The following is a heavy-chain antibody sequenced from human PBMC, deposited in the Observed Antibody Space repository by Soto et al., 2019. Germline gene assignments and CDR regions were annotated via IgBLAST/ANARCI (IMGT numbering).Heavy chain of an antibody. CDR2: IYYSGST. CDR1: GGSISSGGYY. J-gene: IGHJ5*02. Sequence: SETLSLTCTACGGSISSGGYYWSWIRQHPGKGLEWIGYIYYSGSTYYNPSLKSRVTISVDTSKNQFSLKLSSVTAADTAVYYCARGLRFGELTWFDPWGQGTLVTVSS. D-gene: IGHD3-10*01. V-gene: IGHV4-31*03. CDR3: ARGLRFGELTWFDP.